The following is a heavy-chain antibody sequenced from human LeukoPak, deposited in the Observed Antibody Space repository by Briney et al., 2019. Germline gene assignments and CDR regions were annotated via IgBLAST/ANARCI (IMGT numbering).Heavy chain of an antibody. V-gene: IGHV3-23*01. CDR3: TTDQYSSSWYRLDYYYYMDV. CDR1: GFTFSSSA. D-gene: IGHD6-13*01. J-gene: IGHJ6*03. Sequence: GGSLRLSCAASGFTFSSSAMNWVRQAPGKGLEWVSAISGSGGSTYYADSVKGRFTISRDNSRNTLYLQMNSLKTEDTAVYYCTTDQYSSSWYRLDYYYYMDVWGKGTTVTVSS. CDR2: ISGSGGST.